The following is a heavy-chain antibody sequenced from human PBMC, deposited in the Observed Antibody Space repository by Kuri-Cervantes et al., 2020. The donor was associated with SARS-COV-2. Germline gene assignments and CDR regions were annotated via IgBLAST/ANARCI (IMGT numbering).Heavy chain of an antibody. CDR3: VKDPKGFGVSFLVAAFDI. CDR2: IKSKTDGGTT. CDR1: GFTFSNAW. V-gene: IGHV3-15*01. D-gene: IGHD3-3*02. Sequence: GGSLRLSCAASGFTFSNAWMSWVRQAPGKGLEWVGRIKSKTDGGTTDYAAPVKGRFTISRDDSKNTLYLQMNSLKTEDTAVYYCVKDPKGFGVSFLVAAFDIWGQGAMVTVSS. J-gene: IGHJ3*02.